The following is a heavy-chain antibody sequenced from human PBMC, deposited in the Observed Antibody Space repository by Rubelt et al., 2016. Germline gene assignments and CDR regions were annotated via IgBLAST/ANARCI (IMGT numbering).Heavy chain of an antibody. D-gene: IGHD2-2*01. V-gene: IGHV4-34*01. CDR1: GYSISSGYY. CDR2: INHSGHT. CDR3: ASVQVVPAAIGDDAFDI. J-gene: IGHJ3*02. Sequence: QVQLQQWGAGLLKPSETLSLTCTVSGYSISSGYYWGWIRQPPGKGLEWIGEINHSGHTNYNPSLKSRVTISVDTSKNQFSLKLSSVTAADTAVYYCASVQVVPAAIGDDAFDIWGQGTMVTVSS.